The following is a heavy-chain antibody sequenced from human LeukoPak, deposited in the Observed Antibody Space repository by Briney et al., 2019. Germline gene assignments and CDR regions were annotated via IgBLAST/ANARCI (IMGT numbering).Heavy chain of an antibody. CDR1: GGSIISYGYY. V-gene: IGHV4-31*03. CDR3: ARERMDTALAFFFDY. Sequence: SETLSLTCSVSGGSIISYGYYWIWHRQYPGQGLEWIVNIIYNGNTYYNPSFKGRVTVSGDTSKNQFSLNLNSLAAADRTVYCSARERMDTALAFFFDYRGQGTLVTVSS. J-gene: IGHJ4*02. D-gene: IGHD5-18*01. CDR2: IIYNGNT.